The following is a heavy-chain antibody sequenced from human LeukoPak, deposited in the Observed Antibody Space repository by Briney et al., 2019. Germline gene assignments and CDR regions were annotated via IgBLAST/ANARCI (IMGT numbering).Heavy chain of an antibody. J-gene: IGHJ4*02. CDR3: AKGGVGSGKTFDS. D-gene: IGHD3-10*01. Sequence: GGSLRLSCAASGFTVSSYAMSWVRQAPGKGLEWVPGISGSGGSTYYADSVKGRFTISRDNSKNTLYLQMNSLRAEDTAMYYCAKGGVGSGKTFDSWGQGTLVTVSS. CDR2: ISGSGGST. CDR1: GFTVSSYA. V-gene: IGHV3-23*01.